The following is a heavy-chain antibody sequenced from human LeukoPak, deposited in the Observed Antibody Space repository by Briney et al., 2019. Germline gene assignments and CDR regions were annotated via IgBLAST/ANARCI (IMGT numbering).Heavy chain of an antibody. CDR1: GFTFDGYG. V-gene: IGHV3-20*04. D-gene: IGHD5-18*01. CDR3: ARDGYGYSYDY. Sequence: GGSLRLSCAASGFTFDGYGMGWVCQAPGKGLEWVSGINWNGGSTGYVDSVKGRFTIYRDNAKNFLYLQMNSLRVEDTALYYCARDGYGYSYDYWGQGTLVTVSS. J-gene: IGHJ4*02. CDR2: INWNGGST.